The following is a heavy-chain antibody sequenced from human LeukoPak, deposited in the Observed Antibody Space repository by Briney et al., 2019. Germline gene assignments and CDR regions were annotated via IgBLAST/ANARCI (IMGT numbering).Heavy chain of an antibody. J-gene: IGHJ5*02. CDR1: GGTFSSYA. D-gene: IGHD6-13*01. CDR3: ARDRPAAAAGCWFDP. V-gene: IGHV1-69*05. Sequence: ASVKVSCKASGGTFSSYAISWVRQAPGQGLEWMGGIIPIFGTANYAQKFQGRVTITTDESTSTAYMELSSLRSEDTAVYYCARDRPAAAAGCWFDPWGQGTLVTVSS. CDR2: IIPIFGTA.